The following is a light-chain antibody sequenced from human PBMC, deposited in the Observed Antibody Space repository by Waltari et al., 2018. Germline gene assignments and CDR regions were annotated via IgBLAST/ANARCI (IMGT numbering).Light chain of an antibody. V-gene: IGKV1-16*02. CDR2: GAS. CDR3: QQYHSYPLT. CDR1: RGITNY. Sequence: DIQMTQSPSSLSASVGDRVPITCRASRGITNYLAWFQHKPGKAPKSLIYGASRLQSGVPSKFSGSGSGTDFTLTISSLQPEDFATYYCQQYHSYPLTFGGGTKVEIK. J-gene: IGKJ4*01.